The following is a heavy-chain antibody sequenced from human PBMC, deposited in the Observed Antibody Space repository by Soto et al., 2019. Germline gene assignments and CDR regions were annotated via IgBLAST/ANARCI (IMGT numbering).Heavy chain of an antibody. J-gene: IGHJ4*02. CDR1: GYTFTSYD. CDR2: MNPNSGNT. V-gene: IGHV1-8*01. Sequence: GASVKVSCKASGYTFTSYDINWVRQATGQGLERMGWMNPNSGNTGYAQKFQGRVTMTRNTSISTAYMELSSLRSEDTAVYYCARDVPSHIVVLPAALDYWGQGTPVTVSS. D-gene: IGHD2-2*01. CDR3: ARDVPSHIVVLPAALDY.